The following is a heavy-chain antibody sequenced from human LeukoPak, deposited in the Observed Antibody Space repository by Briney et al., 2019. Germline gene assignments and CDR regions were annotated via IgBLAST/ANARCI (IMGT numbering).Heavy chain of an antibody. Sequence: GRSLRLSCAASGFTFSSYGMHWVRQAPGKGLEWVAVIWYDGSNKYYADSVKGRFTISRDNSKNTLYLQMNSLRAEDTAVYYCAREGYSYGLDYWGQEPWSPSPQ. V-gene: IGHV3-33*01. J-gene: IGHJ4*01. CDR1: GFTFSSYG. CDR2: IWYDGSNK. D-gene: IGHD5-18*01. CDR3: AREGYSYGLDY.